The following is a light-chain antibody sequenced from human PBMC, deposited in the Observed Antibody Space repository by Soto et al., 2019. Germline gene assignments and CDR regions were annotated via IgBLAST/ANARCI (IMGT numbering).Light chain of an antibody. CDR1: SSDVGGYNY. V-gene: IGLV2-14*01. CDR3: SSFRSGSTL. Sequence: QSVLTQPASVSGSPGQSITISCTGTSSDVGGYNYVSWYQQHPGKAPKLMLYEVSNRPSGVSNRFSGSKSGNTASLTTSGLQAEDEADYYCSSFRSGSTLFGTGTKLTVL. J-gene: IGLJ1*01. CDR2: EVS.